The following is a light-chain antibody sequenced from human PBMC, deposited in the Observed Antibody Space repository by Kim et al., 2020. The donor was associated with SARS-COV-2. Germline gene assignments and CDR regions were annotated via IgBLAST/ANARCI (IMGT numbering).Light chain of an antibody. CDR2: DTS. CDR1: QSVSSNY. CDR3: QQYGSSPLT. J-gene: IGKJ4*01. Sequence: SPGKRATLSCRASQSVSSNYLAWYQQKPGQPPRLLIYDTSTRATGIPDRFSGSGSGTDFTLTINRLEPEDFVVYYCQQYGSSPLTFGGGTKVEIK. V-gene: IGKV3-20*01.